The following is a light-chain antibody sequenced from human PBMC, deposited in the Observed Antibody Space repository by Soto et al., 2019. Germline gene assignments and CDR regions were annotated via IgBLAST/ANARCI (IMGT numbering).Light chain of an antibody. Sequence: EIVMKQSPATLSVSPGERATLSCTASQSVSSKLAWYQQKPGQAPRLLIYGASTRATGIPARFSGSGSGTEFTLIISSLQSEVSLVYSSQNYNYCLSPFG. J-gene: IGKJ1*01. V-gene: IGKV3-15*01. CDR2: GAS. CDR3: QNYNYCLSP. CDR1: QSVSSK.